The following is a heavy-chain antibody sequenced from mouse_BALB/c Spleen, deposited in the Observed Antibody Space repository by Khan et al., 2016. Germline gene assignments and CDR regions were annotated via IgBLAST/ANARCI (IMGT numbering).Heavy chain of an antibody. J-gene: IGHJ4*01. CDR1: GDSITNGY. Sequence: EVQLQESGPSLVKPSQSLSLTCSVTGDSITNGYWNWIRKFPGDKLEYMGYINYSGGTYYNPPLKSRISITPATSKNHYYLQLNSVTTEDTTTYYCAKGDGYPYGLNYWGQGTSVTVSS. CDR3: AKGDGYPYGLNY. CDR2: INYSGGT. V-gene: IGHV3-8*02. D-gene: IGHD2-3*01.